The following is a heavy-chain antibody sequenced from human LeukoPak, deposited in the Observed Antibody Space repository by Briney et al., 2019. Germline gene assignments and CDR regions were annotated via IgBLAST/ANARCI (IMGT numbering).Heavy chain of an antibody. CDR2: IKEDGSEK. CDR3: ARDSSGYQ. D-gene: IGHD3-22*01. V-gene: IGHV3-7*01. Sequence: GGSLRLSCAASGFTFSTYWMSWVRQALGKGLEWVANIKEDGSEKYYGDSVKGRFTISRDNAKNSLYLRMNSLRAEDTAVYYCARDSSGYQWGQGTLVTVSS. CDR1: GFTFSTYW. J-gene: IGHJ4*02.